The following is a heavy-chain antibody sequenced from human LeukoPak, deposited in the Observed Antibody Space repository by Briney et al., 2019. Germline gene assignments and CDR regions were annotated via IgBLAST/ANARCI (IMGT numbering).Heavy chain of an antibody. V-gene: IGHV3-43*02. J-gene: IGHJ4*02. CDR2: ISGDGGST. Sequence: PGGSLRLYCAASGFTFDDYAMHWVRQAPGKGLEWVSLISGDGGSTYYADSVKGRFTISRDNSKNSLYLQMNSLRTEDTALYYCAKDIAGYSYGYIDYWGQGTLVTVSS. CDR3: AKDIAGYSYGYIDY. D-gene: IGHD5-18*01. CDR1: GFTFDDYA.